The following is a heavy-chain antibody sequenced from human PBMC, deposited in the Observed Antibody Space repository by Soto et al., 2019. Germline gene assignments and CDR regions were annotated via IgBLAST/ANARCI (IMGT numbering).Heavy chain of an antibody. V-gene: IGHV4-59*02. J-gene: IGHJ4*02. CDR1: GGSVSSFC. D-gene: IGHD2-21*02. Sequence: PSETLSLTCYVSGGSVSSFCWTWIRQSPGKGLESIAYVCSSGGTNYNPSLESRVAISLDTSKNQFSLRPKSVTAADTAVYFRARDGTVNTGLDYWGQRILVTVSS. CDR3: ARDGTVNTGLDY. CDR2: VCSSGGT.